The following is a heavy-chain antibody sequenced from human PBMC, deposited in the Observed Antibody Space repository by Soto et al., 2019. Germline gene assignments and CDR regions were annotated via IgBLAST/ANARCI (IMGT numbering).Heavy chain of an antibody. CDR1: GFTVSSNY. V-gene: IGHV3-66*04. CDR2: IYSGGST. J-gene: IGHJ6*04. D-gene: IGHD5-12*01. Sequence: GGSLRLSCAASGFTVSSNYMSWVRQAPGKGLEWVSVIYSGGSTYYADSVKGRFTISRDNSKNTLYLQMNSLRAEDTAVYYCGEHSGYDRVTDVWGKGTTVTVSS. CDR3: GEHSGYDRVTDV.